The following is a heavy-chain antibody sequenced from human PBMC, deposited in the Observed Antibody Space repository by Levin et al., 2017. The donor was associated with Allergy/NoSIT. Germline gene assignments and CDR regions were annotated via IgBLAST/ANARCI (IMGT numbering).Heavy chain of an antibody. CDR2: INHSGST. CDR1: GGSFSGYY. J-gene: IGHJ6*02. CDR3: ARGQRVVLRFLEWSPRYGMDV. Sequence: PSETLSLTCAVYGGSFSGYYWSWIRQPPGKGLEWIGEINHSGSTNYNPSLKSRVTISVDTSKNQFSLKLSSVTAADTAVYYCARGQRVVLRFLEWSPRYGMDVWGQGTTVTVSS. V-gene: IGHV4-34*01. D-gene: IGHD3-3*01.